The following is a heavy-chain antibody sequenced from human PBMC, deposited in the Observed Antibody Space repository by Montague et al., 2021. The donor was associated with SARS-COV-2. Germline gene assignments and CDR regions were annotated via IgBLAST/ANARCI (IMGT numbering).Heavy chain of an antibody. V-gene: IGHV3-23*01. D-gene: IGHD3-3*01. J-gene: IGHJ3*02. CDR2: ISGSGGST. CDR3: ASFVVLTANDAFDI. CDR1: RFTFSDYA. Sequence: SLKLSCAASRFTFSDYAMRWVRQAPGKGLEWVSSISGSGGSTFYADSVKGRFSISRDNAKNTLYLQMISLRAEDTAVYYCASFVVLTANDAFDIWGQGTMVTVSS.